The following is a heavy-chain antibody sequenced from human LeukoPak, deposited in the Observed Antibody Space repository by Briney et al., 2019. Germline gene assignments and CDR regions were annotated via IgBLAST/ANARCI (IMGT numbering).Heavy chain of an antibody. CDR2: INGGNGNT. Sequence: ASVKVSCKTSGYTFTSYGMHWVRQAPGQSLEWMGWINGGNGNTKYSEKFQGRVTMTRDTSTSTVYMELSSLRSEDTAVYYCARGPFSGSAYHPNYFDYWGQGTLVTVSS. D-gene: IGHD1-26*01. CDR3: ARGPFSGSAYHPNYFDY. J-gene: IGHJ4*02. V-gene: IGHV1-3*01. CDR1: GYTFTSYG.